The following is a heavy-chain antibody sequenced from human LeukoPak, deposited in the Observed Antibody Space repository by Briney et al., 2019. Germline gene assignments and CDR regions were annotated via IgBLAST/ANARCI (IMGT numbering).Heavy chain of an antibody. Sequence: GESLKISCKGSGYSFTGYWISWVRQMPGKGLEWMGRIDPSDSYTNYSPSFQGHVTISADKSISTAYLQWSSLKASDTAMYYCASLESYGGGGDYFDYWGQGTLVTVSS. CDR3: ASLESYGGGGDYFDY. J-gene: IGHJ4*02. CDR2: IDPSDSYT. D-gene: IGHD5-18*01. V-gene: IGHV5-10-1*01. CDR1: GYSFTGYW.